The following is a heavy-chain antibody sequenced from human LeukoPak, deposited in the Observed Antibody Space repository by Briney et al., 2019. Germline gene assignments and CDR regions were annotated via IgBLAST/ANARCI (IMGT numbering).Heavy chain of an antibody. CDR3: ARFVGYCSSNSCPGYFDY. V-gene: IGHV5-51*01. Sequence: GESLKISCKGSGYSFTNYWIGWVRQMPGKGLEWMGIIHPGDSDTRYSPSFQGQVTISADKSISTAYLQWSSLKASDTAMYYCARFVGYCSSNSCPGYFDYWGQGTLVTVSS. CDR1: GYSFTNYW. J-gene: IGHJ4*02. CDR2: IHPGDSDT. D-gene: IGHD2-2*01.